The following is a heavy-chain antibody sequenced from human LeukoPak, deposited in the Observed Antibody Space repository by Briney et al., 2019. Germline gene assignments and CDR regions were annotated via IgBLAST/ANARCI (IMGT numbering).Heavy chain of an antibody. D-gene: IGHD6-13*01. CDR1: GFTFSDYY. CDR2: ISSSGSTI. CDR3: ASKTQLDAVDY. Sequence: GGSLRLSCAASGFTFSDYYMSCIRQAPGKGLEWVSYISSSGSTIYYADSVKGRFTISRDNAKNSLYLQMNSLRAEDTAVYYCASKTQLDAVDYWGQGTLVTVSS. V-gene: IGHV3-11*04. J-gene: IGHJ4*02.